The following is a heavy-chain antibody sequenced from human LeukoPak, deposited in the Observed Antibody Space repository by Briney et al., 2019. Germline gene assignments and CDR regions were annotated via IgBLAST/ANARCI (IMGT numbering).Heavy chain of an antibody. Sequence: GGSLTLSCAASGFTFSSYSMNWVRQAPGKGLEWVSSISSSSSYIYYADSVKGRFTISRDNDKNSLYLQMNSLRAEDTAVYNCARDMEFWSGYYPAALDYWGQGTLVTVSS. CDR1: GFTFSSYS. J-gene: IGHJ4*02. V-gene: IGHV3-21*01. CDR2: ISSSSSYI. CDR3: ARDMEFWSGYYPAALDY. D-gene: IGHD3-3*01.